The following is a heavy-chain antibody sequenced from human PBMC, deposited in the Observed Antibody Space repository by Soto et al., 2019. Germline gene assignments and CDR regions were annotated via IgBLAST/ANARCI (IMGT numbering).Heavy chain of an antibody. V-gene: IGHV4-61*01. J-gene: IGHJ6*02. CDR1: GGSVSSGSYY. CDR2: IYYSGST. D-gene: IGHD6-13*01. CDR3: ARARAAAGASGYYYGMDV. Sequence: SETLSLTCTVSGGSVSSGSYYWSWIRQPPGKGLEWIGYIYYSGSTNYNPSLKSRVTISVDTSKNQFSLKLSSVPAADSAVYYCARARAAAGASGYYYGMDVWGQGTTVTVSS.